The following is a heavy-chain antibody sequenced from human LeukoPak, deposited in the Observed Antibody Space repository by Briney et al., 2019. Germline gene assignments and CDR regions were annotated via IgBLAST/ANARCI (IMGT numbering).Heavy chain of an antibody. CDR1: GFTFRNYA. V-gene: IGHV3-30*04. D-gene: IGHD3-10*01. J-gene: IGHJ4*02. CDR2: ISYDGSHK. Sequence: GGSLRLSCAASGFTFRNYAMHWVRQGPGKGLEWVAVISYDGSHKYYAGSVKGRFTISRDNSKNTMYLQMNSLRAEDTAVYYCARSDYYGSGIISRWGQGTLVTVSS. CDR3: ARSDYYGSGIISR.